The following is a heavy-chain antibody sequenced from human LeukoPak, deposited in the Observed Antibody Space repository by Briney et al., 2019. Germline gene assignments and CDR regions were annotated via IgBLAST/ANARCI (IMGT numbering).Heavy chain of an antibody. Sequence: GGSLRLSCAASGFTFSSYWMSWVRQAPGKGLEWVANINQDGSEKYYVDSVKGRFTISRDNAKNPLYLQMNSLRVEDTAVYYCARGRNTFDPWGQRTLVTVSS. V-gene: IGHV3-7*01. J-gene: IGHJ5*02. CDR2: INQDGSEK. CDR3: ARGRNTFDP. CDR1: GFTFSSYW.